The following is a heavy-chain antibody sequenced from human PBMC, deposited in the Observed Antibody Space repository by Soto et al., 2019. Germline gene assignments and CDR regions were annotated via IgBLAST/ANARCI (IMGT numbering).Heavy chain of an antibody. J-gene: IGHJ4*02. CDR2: INPSGGST. V-gene: IGHV1-46*01. Sequence: QVQLVQSGAEVKKPGASVKVSCKASGYPFTSYYMHWVRQAPGQGLEWMGIINPSGGSTSYAQKCQGRVTMTSDTSTSTVYMELSSLRSEDTAVYYCARTTSSIYGSADYWGQGTLVTVSS. CDR1: GYPFTSYY. CDR3: ARTTSSIYGSADY. D-gene: IGHD3-10*01.